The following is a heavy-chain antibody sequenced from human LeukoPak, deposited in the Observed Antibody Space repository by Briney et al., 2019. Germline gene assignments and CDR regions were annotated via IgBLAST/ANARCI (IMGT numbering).Heavy chain of an antibody. V-gene: IGHV1-8*01. CDR1: GYTLTSYD. CDR2: MNPNSGNT. D-gene: IGHD3-9*01. J-gene: IGHJ4*02. CDR3: ARRPSKYYDILTGYYRSEFDY. Sequence: ASVKVSCKASGYTLTSYDINWVRQATVQGLEWMGWMNPNSGNTGYAQKFQGRVTMTRNTSISAAYMELSSLRSEDTAVYYCARRPSKYYDILTGYYRSEFDYWGQGTLVTVSS.